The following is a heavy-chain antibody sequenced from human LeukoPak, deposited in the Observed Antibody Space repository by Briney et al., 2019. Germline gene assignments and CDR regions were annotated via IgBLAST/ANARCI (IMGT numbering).Heavy chain of an antibody. CDR3: ARLLWFGEGYYGMDV. J-gene: IGHJ6*02. CDR1: GYTFTGYY. Sequence: ASVKVSCKASGYTFTGYYMHWVRQAPGQGLEWMGRINPNSGGTNYAQKFQGRVTMTRDTSISTAYMELSGLRSDDTAVYYCARLLWFGEGYYGMDVWGQGTTVTVSS. D-gene: IGHD3-10*01. CDR2: INPNSGGT. V-gene: IGHV1-2*06.